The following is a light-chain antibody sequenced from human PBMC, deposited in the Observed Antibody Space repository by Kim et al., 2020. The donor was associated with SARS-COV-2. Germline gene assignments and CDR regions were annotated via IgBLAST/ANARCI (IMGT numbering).Light chain of an antibody. J-gene: IGLJ1*01. CDR2: QDS. CDR3: QAWDSSTAV. CDR1: KLGYKY. V-gene: IGLV3-1*01. Sequence: SYELTQPPSVSVSPGQTASITCSGDKLGYKYACWYQQKPGQSPVLVIYQDSMRPSGIPERFSGSNSGNTATLTISGTQAMDEADYYCQAWDSSTAVFGTGTKVTVL.